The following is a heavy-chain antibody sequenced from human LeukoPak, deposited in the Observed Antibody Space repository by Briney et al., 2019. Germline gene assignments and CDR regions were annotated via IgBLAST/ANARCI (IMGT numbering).Heavy chain of an antibody. CDR3: ARQGYYFGY. CDR1: GGSISSGSYY. V-gene: IGHV4-61*02. J-gene: IGHJ4*02. Sequence: SETLSLTCTVSGGSISSGSYYWSWIRQPAGKGLEWIGRIYTSGSTNYNPSLKSRVTISVDTSKNQFSLKLSSVTAADTAVYYCARQGYYFGYWGQGTLVTVSS. CDR2: IYTSGST.